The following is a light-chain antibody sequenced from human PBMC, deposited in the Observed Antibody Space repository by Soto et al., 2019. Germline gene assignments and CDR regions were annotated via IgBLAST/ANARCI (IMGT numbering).Light chain of an antibody. CDR1: QSVGSY. Sequence: EIVLIQSPATLSLSPGERATLSCRASQSVGSYLAWYQHKPGQAPRLLISDASNRATGIPARFSGSGSETDFTLTISSLEPEDFAVYYCQQRNNWPPITFGQGTRLEIK. CDR3: QQRNNWPPIT. J-gene: IGKJ5*01. V-gene: IGKV3-11*01. CDR2: DAS.